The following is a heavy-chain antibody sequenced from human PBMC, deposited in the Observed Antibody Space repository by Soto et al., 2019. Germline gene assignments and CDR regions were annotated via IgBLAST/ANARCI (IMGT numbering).Heavy chain of an antibody. J-gene: IGHJ4*02. CDR1: GFTFRYYW. CDR3: GSLFEF. CDR2: INNDGCDT. V-gene: IGHV3-74*01. Sequence: EVHLVESGGGLVQPGGSLRLSCAASGFTFRYYWLHWVRQVPGRGPVWVSGINNDGCDTFYADFVEGRFTISRDNAKNTVYLRMDSLRAEDTAIYYCGSLFEFWGQGTLVTVPS.